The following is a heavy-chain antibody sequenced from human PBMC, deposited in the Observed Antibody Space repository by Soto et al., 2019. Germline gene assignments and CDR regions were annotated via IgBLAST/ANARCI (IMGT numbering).Heavy chain of an antibody. V-gene: IGHV5-51*01. J-gene: IGHJ5*02. Sequence: PGESLKISCTGIGYSLTSYWIGWVRQMPGKALEWMGIIYPGDSETRYSPSFQGQVTISVDKSITTAYLQWTSLQASDTAVYYCARGYCSTTICDPWFDPWGQGYRGPVSS. CDR1: GYSLTSYW. CDR3: ARGYCSTTICDPWFDP. CDR2: IYPGDSET. D-gene: IGHD2-2*01.